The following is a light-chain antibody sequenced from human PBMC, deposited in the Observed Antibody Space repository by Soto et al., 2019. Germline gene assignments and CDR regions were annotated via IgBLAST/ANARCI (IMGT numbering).Light chain of an antibody. Sequence: DIQMTQSPSSLSASVGDRVTITCRASQSISSYLNWYQQKPGKAPKLLTYAASSLQSGVPSRFSGSGSGTDFTLTISSLQPEDFATYYCQQSYSIPQTFGQGTKVEIK. CDR3: QQSYSIPQT. V-gene: IGKV1-39*01. CDR1: QSISSY. CDR2: AAS. J-gene: IGKJ1*01.